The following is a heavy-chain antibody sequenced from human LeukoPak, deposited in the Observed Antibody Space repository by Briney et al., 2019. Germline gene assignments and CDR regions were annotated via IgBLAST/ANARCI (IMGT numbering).Heavy chain of an antibody. CDR2: INPNSGAT. J-gene: IGHJ6*03. CDR3: ARDPLPYCSGGSCYSIYYYMDV. V-gene: IGHV1-2*02. D-gene: IGHD2-15*01. Sequence: GASVKVSCKASGYTFTGYYMHWVRQAPGQGLEWMGWINPNSGATNYAQKFQGRVTMTRDTSISTAYMELSRLRSDDTAVYYCARDPLPYCSGGSCYSIYYYMDVWGKGTTVTVSS. CDR1: GYTFTGYY.